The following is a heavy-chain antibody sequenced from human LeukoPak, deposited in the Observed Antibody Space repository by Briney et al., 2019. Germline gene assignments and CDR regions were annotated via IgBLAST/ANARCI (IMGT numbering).Heavy chain of an antibody. CDR1: GFTFTKYW. CDR3: ARGVWGPEY. J-gene: IGHJ4*02. V-gene: IGHV3-7*01. D-gene: IGHD1-14*01. CDR2: IKQDGSDK. Sequence: GGSLRLSCAASGFTFTKYWMTWVRQAPGKGLEWVGNIKQDGSDKNYMDSVKGRFTISRDNTKNSVYLQMSSLRAEDTAVYYCARGVWGPEYWGQGTLVTVSS.